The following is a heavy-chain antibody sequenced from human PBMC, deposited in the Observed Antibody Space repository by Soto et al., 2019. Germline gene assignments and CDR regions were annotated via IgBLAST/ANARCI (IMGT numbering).Heavy chain of an antibody. J-gene: IGHJ6*02. CDR3: ARGAPNWNSGYGMDV. Sequence: QVQLVQSGAEGKKPGASVKVSCKASGYTFTDYYMHWVRQAPGQGLEWMGWFNPNSGGTHYAQKFQGRVIMTRDTSISTAYMELSRLRSDDTAVYFCARGAPNWNSGYGMDVWGQGTTVTVSS. V-gene: IGHV1-2*02. CDR2: FNPNSGGT. CDR1: GYTFTDYY. D-gene: IGHD1-7*01.